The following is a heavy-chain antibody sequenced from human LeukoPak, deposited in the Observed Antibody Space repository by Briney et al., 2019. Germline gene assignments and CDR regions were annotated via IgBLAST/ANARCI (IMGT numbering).Heavy chain of an antibody. CDR1: EFTVSRNY. CDR2: IFSNGDT. Sequence: GGSLRLSCTASEFTVSRNYMLWVRQAPGKGLQWVSLIFSNGDTHYADSVKGRFTISRDTSKNTVSLQMNSLRVEDTALYYCAKGLINDWSALDSWGQGTLVTVSS. CDR3: AKGLINDWSALDS. J-gene: IGHJ4*02. V-gene: IGHV3-53*01. D-gene: IGHD3-9*01.